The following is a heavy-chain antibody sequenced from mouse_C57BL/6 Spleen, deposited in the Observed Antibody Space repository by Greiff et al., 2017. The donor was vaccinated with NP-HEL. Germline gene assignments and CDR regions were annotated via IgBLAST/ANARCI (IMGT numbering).Heavy chain of an antibody. CDR3: ARGGSLYYYGSSPYFDY. V-gene: IGHV3-6*01. D-gene: IGHD1-1*01. Sequence: EVKLLESGPGLVKPSQSLSLTCSVTGYSITSGYYWNWIRQFPGNKLEWMGYISYDGSNNYNPSLKNRISITRDTSKNQFFLKLNSVTTEDTATYYCARGGSLYYYGSSPYFDYWGQGTTLTVSS. CDR2: ISYDGSN. CDR1: GYSITSGYY. J-gene: IGHJ2*01.